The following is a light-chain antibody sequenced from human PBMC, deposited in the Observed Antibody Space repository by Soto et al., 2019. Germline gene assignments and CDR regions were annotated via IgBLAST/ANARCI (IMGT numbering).Light chain of an antibody. CDR3: QQYYHAPIT. CDR2: GAS. V-gene: IGKV3-20*01. Sequence: ETVLTQSPGTLSLSPGETATLSCRASQSVASNSLAWYQQKPGQAPRLLVYGASGRATDIPDRFSGRGSGTDFTLTINRLEPEDFAVYYCQQYYHAPITFGQGTRLEIK. CDR1: QSVASNS. J-gene: IGKJ5*01.